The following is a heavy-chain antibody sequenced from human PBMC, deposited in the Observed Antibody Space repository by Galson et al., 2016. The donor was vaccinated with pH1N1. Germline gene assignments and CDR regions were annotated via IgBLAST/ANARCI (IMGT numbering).Heavy chain of an antibody. CDR3: ARGQASVSTSSYYGMDV. CDR2: IIPIFGTA. CDR1: GGTFSNYP. J-gene: IGHJ6*02. Sequence: SVKVSCKASGGTFSNYPISWLRQAPGHGLEWMGRIIPIFGTANYAQKFQGRVTITADKYTSTACMELRSLRSEDTAVYYCARGQASVSTSSYYGMDVWGQGTTVTVSS. D-gene: IGHD4-11*01. V-gene: IGHV1-69*06.